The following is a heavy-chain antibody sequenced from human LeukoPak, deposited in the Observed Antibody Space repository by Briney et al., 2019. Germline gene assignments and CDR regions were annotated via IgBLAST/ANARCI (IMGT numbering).Heavy chain of an antibody. D-gene: IGHD2-2*01. CDR3: TRNDIVVVPAAGEYYYGMDV. J-gene: IGHJ6*04. V-gene: IGHV1-69*01. CDR1: GGTFSSYA. Sequence: SVKVSCKASGGTFSSYAISWVRQAPGQGLEWMGGIIPIFGTANYAQKFQGRVTITADESTSTAYMELSSLRSEDTAVYYCTRNDIVVVPAAGEYYYGMDVWGKGTTVTVSS. CDR2: IIPIFGTA.